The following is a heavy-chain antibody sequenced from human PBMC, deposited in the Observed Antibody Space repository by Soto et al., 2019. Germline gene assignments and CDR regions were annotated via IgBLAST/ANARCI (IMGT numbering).Heavy chain of an antibody. CDR2: IYHTGNA. J-gene: IGHJ5*02. V-gene: IGHV4-59*05. CDR3: ARDFFDSSDYTTNWFDP. Sequence: SETLSLTCNVSGGSISSYYWSWIRQPPGEGLEWIGSIYHTGNAYYNPSLKSRVTISVDTSKNQFSLKLTSVTAADAALYYCARDFFDSSDYTTNWFDPWGQGTLVTVSS. D-gene: IGHD3-22*01. CDR1: GGSISSYY.